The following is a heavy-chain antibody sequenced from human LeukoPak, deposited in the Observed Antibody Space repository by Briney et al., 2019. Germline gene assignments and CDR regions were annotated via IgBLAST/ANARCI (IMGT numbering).Heavy chain of an antibody. Sequence: GGSLRLSCAASRFTFSSYSMNWVRQAPGKGLEWVSSISSSSSYIYYADSVKGRFTISRDNAKNSLYLQMNSLRAEDTAVYYCARDRGQLWSKPFDYWGQGTLVTVSS. CDR1: RFTFSSYS. V-gene: IGHV3-21*01. CDR2: ISSSSSYI. D-gene: IGHD5-18*01. CDR3: ARDRGQLWSKPFDY. J-gene: IGHJ4*02.